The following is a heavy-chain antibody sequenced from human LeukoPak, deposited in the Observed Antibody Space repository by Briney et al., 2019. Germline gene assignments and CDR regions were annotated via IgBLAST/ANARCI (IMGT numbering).Heavy chain of an antibody. CDR3: ALTSAYYYYYYMDV. Sequence: QPGGSLRLSCAASGFTFSSYWMSWVRQAPGKGLEWVANIKQDGSEKYYVDSVKGRFTISRDNAKNSLYLQMNSLRAEDTAVYYCALTSAYYYYYYMDVWGKGTTVTVSS. V-gene: IGHV3-7*01. CDR2: IKQDGSEK. CDR1: GFTFSSYW. J-gene: IGHJ6*03.